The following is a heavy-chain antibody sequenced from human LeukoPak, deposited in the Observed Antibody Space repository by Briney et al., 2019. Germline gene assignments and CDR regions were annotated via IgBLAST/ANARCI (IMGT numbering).Heavy chain of an antibody. V-gene: IGHV3-23*01. CDR1: GFTFSTYE. D-gene: IGHD3-10*01. Sequence: GGSLRLSCAASGFTFSTYEMNWVRQAPGKGLEWVSIITSGVGITYYADSVKGRFTVSRDNSKSTLYLQMNSLRAEDTAVYYCAKGDYYDFDYWGQGTLVTVSS. CDR3: AKGDYYDFDY. CDR2: ITSGVGIT. J-gene: IGHJ4*02.